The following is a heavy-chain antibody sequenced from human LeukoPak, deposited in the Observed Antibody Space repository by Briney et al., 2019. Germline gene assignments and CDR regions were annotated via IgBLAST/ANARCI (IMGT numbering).Heavy chain of an antibody. V-gene: IGHV3-21*01. Sequence: GGSLRLSCAASGFTFSSYSMNWVRQAPGKGLEWVSSISSSNNYIYYADSVKGRFTISRDNAKNSLYLQMNSLRAEDTAVYYCARVGELAPIDYWSQGILVTVSS. J-gene: IGHJ4*02. CDR3: ARVGELAPIDY. CDR1: GFTFSSYS. D-gene: IGHD6-13*01. CDR2: ISSSNNYI.